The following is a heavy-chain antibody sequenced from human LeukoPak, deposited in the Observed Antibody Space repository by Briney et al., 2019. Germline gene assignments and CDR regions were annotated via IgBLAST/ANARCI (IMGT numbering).Heavy chain of an antibody. J-gene: IGHJ3*02. CDR1: GFTFSSYW. V-gene: IGHV3-7*03. CDR2: IKQDGSET. Sequence: GGSLRLSCAASGFTFSSYWMTWVRQAPGKGLDWVANIKQDGSETYYVDSVKGRFTISRDNSKNTLYLQMNSLRAEDTAVYYCARGGSYLSAFDIWGQGTMVTVSS. CDR3: ARGGSYLSAFDI. D-gene: IGHD1-26*01.